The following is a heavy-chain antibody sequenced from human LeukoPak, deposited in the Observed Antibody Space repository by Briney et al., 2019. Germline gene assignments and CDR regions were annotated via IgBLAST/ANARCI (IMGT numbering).Heavy chain of an antibody. CDR1: GYTFTSYA. D-gene: IGHD6-13*01. CDR3: ARVPLRALVHESYFDY. J-gene: IGHJ4*02. CDR2: INAGNGNT. Sequence: ASVKVSCKASGYTFTSYAMHWVRQAPGQRLEWMGWINAGNGNTKYSQKFQGRVTITRDTSASTAYMELSSLRSEDTAVYYCARVPLRALVHESYFDYWGQGTLVTVSS. V-gene: IGHV1-3*01.